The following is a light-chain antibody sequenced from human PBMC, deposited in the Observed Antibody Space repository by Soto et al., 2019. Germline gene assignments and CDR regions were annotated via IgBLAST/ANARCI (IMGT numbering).Light chain of an antibody. CDR2: DAS. V-gene: IGKV3-11*01. Sequence: EIVLTQSPATLSLSPGERATLSCRASQSVSSYLAWYQQKPGQAPRLLIYDASNRATGVPARFSGSGSGTDFTLTIISLWPEVVAVYYCQQRSDWPPLTFGGGTKVEIK. J-gene: IGKJ4*01. CDR3: QQRSDWPPLT. CDR1: QSVSSY.